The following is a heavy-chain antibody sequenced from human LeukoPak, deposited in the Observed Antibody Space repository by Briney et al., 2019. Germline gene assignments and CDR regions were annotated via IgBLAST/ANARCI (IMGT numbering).Heavy chain of an antibody. CDR2: IRYDGSNK. CDR3: AKDRDEGDFWSGYYTGTYFDY. CDR1: GFTFSTYG. D-gene: IGHD3-3*01. Sequence: PGGSLRLSCAASGFTFSTYGMHWVRQAPGKGLEWVAFIRYDGSNKYYADSVKGRFTISRDNSRNTLYLQMNSLRAEDTAVYYCAKDRDEGDFWSGYYTGTYFDYWGQGTLVTVSS. J-gene: IGHJ4*02. V-gene: IGHV3-30*02.